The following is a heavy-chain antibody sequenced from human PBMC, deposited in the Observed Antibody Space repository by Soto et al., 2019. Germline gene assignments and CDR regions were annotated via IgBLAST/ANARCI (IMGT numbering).Heavy chain of an antibody. CDR3: ARQHRLDSRVWYT. CDR1: GDSVTVFW. CDR2: IYPRDSDI. J-gene: IGHJ4*02. V-gene: IGHV5-51*07. D-gene: IGHD6-19*01. Sequence: GESLDISGKGFGDSVTVFWIGWVHPTPGKGLEWVASIYPRDSDIRYNPSFQGQVTISADRCTTTAYLQWDSLKASDTAIYYGARQHRLDSRVWYTWGKRALVTVSS.